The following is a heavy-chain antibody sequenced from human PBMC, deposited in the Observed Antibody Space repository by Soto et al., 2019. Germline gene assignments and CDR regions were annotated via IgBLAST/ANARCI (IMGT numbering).Heavy chain of an antibody. D-gene: IGHD3-3*01. Sequence: QVQLVQSGAEVKKPGSSVKVSCKASGGTFSSYAISWVRQAPGQGLEWMGGIIPIFGTANYAQKFQGRVTITADESTSTAYMELSSLRSEDTAVYYCESPLLYFGVVIKGYYGMDVWGQGTTVTVSS. CDR3: ESPLLYFGVVIKGYYGMDV. V-gene: IGHV1-69*01. CDR2: IIPIFGTA. CDR1: GGTFSSYA. J-gene: IGHJ6*02.